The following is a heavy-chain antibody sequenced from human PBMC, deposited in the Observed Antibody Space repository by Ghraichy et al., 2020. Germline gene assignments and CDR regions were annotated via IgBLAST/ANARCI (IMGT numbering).Heavy chain of an antibody. CDR2: IYPGDSDT. J-gene: IGHJ4*02. CDR1: GYSFTSYW. Sequence: GESLNISCKGSGYSFTSYWIGWVRQMPGKGLEWMGIIYPGDSDTRYSPSFQGQVTISADKSISTAYLQWSSLKASDTAMYYWATHLGLPGIAAVPLDYWGQGTLVTVSS. D-gene: IGHD6-13*01. CDR3: ATHLGLPGIAAVPLDY. V-gene: IGHV5-51*01.